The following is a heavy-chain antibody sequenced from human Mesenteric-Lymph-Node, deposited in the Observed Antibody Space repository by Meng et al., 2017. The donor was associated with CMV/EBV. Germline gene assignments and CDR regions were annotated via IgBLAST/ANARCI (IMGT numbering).Heavy chain of an antibody. CDR3: ARDRIGTIFGGKDV. CDR2: ISYDGSNK. CDR1: GFTFSSYA. D-gene: IGHD3-3*01. V-gene: IGHV3-30*04. J-gene: IGHJ6*02. Sequence: GGSLRLSCAASGFTFSSYAMHWVRQAPGKGLEWVAVISYDGSNKYYADSVKGRFTISRDNAKNSLYLQMNSLRAEDTAVYYCARDRIGTIFGGKDVWGQGTTVTVSS.